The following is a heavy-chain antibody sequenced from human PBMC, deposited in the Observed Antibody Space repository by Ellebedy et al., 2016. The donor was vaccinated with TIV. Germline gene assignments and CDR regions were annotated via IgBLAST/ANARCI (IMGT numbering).Heavy chain of an antibody. Sequence: PGGSLRLSCAASGFTFSSYSMNWVRQAPGKGLEWVSSISSSSSYIYYADSVKGRFTISRDNAKNSLYLQMNSLRAEDTAVYYCARATPHVVYGSGIDYWGQGTLVTVSS. J-gene: IGHJ4*02. V-gene: IGHV3-21*01. CDR3: ARATPHVVYGSGIDY. CDR2: ISSSSSYI. CDR1: GFTFSSYS. D-gene: IGHD3-10*01.